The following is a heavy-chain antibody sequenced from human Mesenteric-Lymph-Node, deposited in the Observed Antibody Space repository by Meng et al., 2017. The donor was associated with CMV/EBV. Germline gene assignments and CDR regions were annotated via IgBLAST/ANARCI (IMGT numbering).Heavy chain of an antibody. D-gene: IGHD2-2*01. V-gene: IGHV3-21*04. CDR2: ITSSSSHI. CDR3: AREEGYCSGSSCVN. J-gene: IGHJ4*02. CDR1: GFTFSSYS. Sequence: GESLKISCAASGFTFSSYSMNWVRQAPGKGLEWVSSITSSSSHIYYADSVRGRFTISRDDSTNTVHLQMNRLRVEDSAVYYCAREEGYCSGSSCVNWGQGTLVTVSS.